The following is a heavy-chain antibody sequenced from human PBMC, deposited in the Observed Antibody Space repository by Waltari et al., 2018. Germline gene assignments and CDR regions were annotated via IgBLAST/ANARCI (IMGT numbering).Heavy chain of an antibody. D-gene: IGHD2-2*02. CDR1: GSTFSNFG. V-gene: IGHV3-30*02. CDR3: AKDAFGNTYLDF. J-gene: IGHJ4*02. CDR2: IWFDGSDK. Sequence: QVNLVESGGGVVQPGGSLRLSCATSGSTFSNFGMHWVRQAPGKGLGWVALIWFDGSDKFYADSVRGRFTISRDNSARTLYLDMDSLRLDDTAMYYCAKDAFGNTYLDFWGQGTLVTVSS.